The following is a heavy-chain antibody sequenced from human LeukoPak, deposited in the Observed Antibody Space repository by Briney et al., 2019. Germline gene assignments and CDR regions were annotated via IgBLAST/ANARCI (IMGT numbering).Heavy chain of an antibody. CDR2: IYSGGST. V-gene: IGHV3-66*01. CDR3: ASPPDSGSRGAFDI. D-gene: IGHD1-26*01. CDR1: GFTFSSYA. Sequence: GGSLRLSCAASGFTFSSYAMSWVRQAPGKGPEWVSVIYSGGSTYYADSVKGRFTISRDNSKNTLYLQMNSLRAEDTAVYYCASPPDSGSRGAFDIWGQGTMVTVPS. J-gene: IGHJ3*02.